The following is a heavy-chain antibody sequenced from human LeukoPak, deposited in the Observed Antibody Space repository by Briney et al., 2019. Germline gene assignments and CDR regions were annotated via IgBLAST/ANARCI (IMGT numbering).Heavy chain of an antibody. Sequence: GRSLRLTCAASGFTFSNYAWNWVRQAPGKGLEWVAVISYDGTNKYYADSVKGRFTISRDNSKNTMYLKMNSLRAEDTAMYYCARATMSYDGSGCGGAFDVSGQGRMVTVSS. J-gene: IGHJ3*01. CDR1: GFTFSNYA. D-gene: IGHD3-22*01. CDR2: ISYDGTNK. CDR3: ARATMSYDGSGCGGAFDV. V-gene: IGHV3-30-3*01.